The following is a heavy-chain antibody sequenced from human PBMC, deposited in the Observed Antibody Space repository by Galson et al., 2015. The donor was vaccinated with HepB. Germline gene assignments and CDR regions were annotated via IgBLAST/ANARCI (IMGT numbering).Heavy chain of an antibody. CDR2: ISSSSGYI. J-gene: IGHJ6*03. CDR1: GFTFSSYS. Sequence: SLRLSCAASGFTFSSYSMNWVRQAPGKGLEWVSSISSSSGYIYYADSVKGRFTISRDNAKNSLYLQMNSLRAEDTAVYYCARAGESTYYDFWSGLDYYYYMDVWGKGTTVTVSS. V-gene: IGHV3-21*01. CDR3: ARAGESTYYDFWSGLDYYYYMDV. D-gene: IGHD3-3*01.